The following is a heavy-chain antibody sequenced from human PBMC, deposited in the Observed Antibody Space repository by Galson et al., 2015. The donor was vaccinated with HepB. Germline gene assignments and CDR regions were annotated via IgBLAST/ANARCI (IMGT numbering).Heavy chain of an antibody. CDR2: MSGNGDAI. CDR1: GFRFSEYG. J-gene: IGHJ4*02. V-gene: IGHV3-23*01. CDR3: VKDAPTPFDF. Sequence: SLRLSCAASGFRFSEYGMSWVRQAPGKGLEWVSAMSGNGDAIYHADSVQGRFTMSRDNSKSTLYLQMNSLRAEDTALYHLVKDAPTPFDFWGQGTRVTVSS.